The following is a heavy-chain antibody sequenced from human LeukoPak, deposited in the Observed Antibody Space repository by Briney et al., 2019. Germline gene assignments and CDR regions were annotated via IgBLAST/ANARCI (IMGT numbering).Heavy chain of an antibody. J-gene: IGHJ4*02. CDR3: AREQGSPVGATEFGY. CDR1: GGSISSSSYY. CDR2: IYYSGST. V-gene: IGHV4-39*07. Sequence: SETLSLTCTVSGGSISSSSYYWGWIRQPPGKGLEWIGSIYYSGSTYYNPSLKSRVTISVDTSKNQFSLKLSSVTAADTAVYYCAREQGSPVGATEFGYWGQGTLVTVSS. D-gene: IGHD1-26*01.